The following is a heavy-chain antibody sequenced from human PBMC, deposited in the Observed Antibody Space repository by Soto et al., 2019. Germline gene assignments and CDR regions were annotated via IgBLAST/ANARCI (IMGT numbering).Heavy chain of an antibody. V-gene: IGHV3-23*01. CDR1: GFTFSSYA. J-gene: IGHJ4*02. D-gene: IGHD6-13*01. CDR2: ISPGGGSP. CDR3: AKQIPAAGSDY. Sequence: GGSLRLSCAASGFTFSSYAMNWVRQAPGKGLEWVSAISPGGGSPYYTDSVKGRFTISRDNSKNTLFLQMNSLRAEDTAVYYCAKQIPAAGSDYWGQGTLVTVSS.